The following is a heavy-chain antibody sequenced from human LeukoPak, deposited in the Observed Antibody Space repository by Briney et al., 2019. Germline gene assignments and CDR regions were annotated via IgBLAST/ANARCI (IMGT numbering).Heavy chain of an antibody. CDR1: GGSISRSSYY. CDR3: ARVGYYGSGANY. Sequence: SETLSLTCTVSGGSISRSSYYWGWIRQAPGKGLEWIGSIYYSGSTYYNSSLKSRVTMAVDTSKNQCSLKLNSVTAADTAVYYCARVGYYGSGANYWGQGTLVTVSS. D-gene: IGHD3-10*01. CDR2: IYYSGST. J-gene: IGHJ4*02. V-gene: IGHV4-39*07.